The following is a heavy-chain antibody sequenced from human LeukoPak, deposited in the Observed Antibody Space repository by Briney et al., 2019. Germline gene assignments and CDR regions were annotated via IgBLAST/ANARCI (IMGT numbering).Heavy chain of an antibody. V-gene: IGHV3-30*18. Sequence: HTGGSLRLSCAASGFTFSSYGIHWVRQAPGRGPEWVAAISTDGRHQHYADSVKGRFSISRDNSKDILYLQMNSLTGVDTAVYYCAKSVLRSHSSPWYRRNSGVHHYGMDVWGQGTMVTVSS. CDR1: GFTFSSYG. CDR2: ISTDGRHQ. J-gene: IGHJ6*02. CDR3: AKSVLRSHSSPWYRRNSGVHHYGMDV. D-gene: IGHD3-22*01.